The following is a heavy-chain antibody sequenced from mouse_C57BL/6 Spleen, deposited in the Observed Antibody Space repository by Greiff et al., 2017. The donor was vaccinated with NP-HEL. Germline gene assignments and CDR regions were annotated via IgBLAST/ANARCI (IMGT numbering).Heavy chain of an antibody. CDR2: IHPNSGST. J-gene: IGHJ4*01. V-gene: IGHV1-64*01. CDR1: GYTFTSYW. CDR3: ARIGGAYGSRVVIYAMDY. D-gene: IGHD1-1*01. Sequence: QVQLQQPGAELVKPGASVKLSCTASGYTFTSYWMHWVKQRPGQGLEWIGMIHPNSGSTNYNEKFKSKATLTVDKSSSTAYMQLSSLTSEDSAVYCCARIGGAYGSRVVIYAMDYWGQGTSVTVSS.